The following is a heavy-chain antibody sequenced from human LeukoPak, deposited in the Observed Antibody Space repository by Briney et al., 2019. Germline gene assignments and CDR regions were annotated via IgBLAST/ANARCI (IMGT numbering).Heavy chain of an antibody. Sequence: PSETLSLTCTVSGGSISSSSYYWGWIRQPPGKGLEWIGEIHLNGITNYNPSLKSRVTMSIDKSNNQFSLNLSSVTAADTGVYYCARVISSAWRQNDLWGQGTLVTV. CDR2: IHLNGIT. V-gene: IGHV4-39*07. CDR1: GGSISSSSYY. J-gene: IGHJ5*02. CDR3: ARVISSAWRQNDL. D-gene: IGHD3-22*01.